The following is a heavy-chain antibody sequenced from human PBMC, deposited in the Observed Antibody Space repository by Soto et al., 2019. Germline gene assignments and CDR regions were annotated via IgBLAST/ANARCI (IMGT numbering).Heavy chain of an antibody. J-gene: IGHJ4*02. V-gene: IGHV1-3*01. CDR1: GFTFTTYS. CDR2: INGGSGNT. D-gene: IGHD3-10*01. Sequence: ASVKVSCKSSGFTFTTYSIHWLRQAPGQRPQWMGWINGGSGNTKYSQDFQGRVTFTRDTFATTAYLGLSSLRSEDTAVYYCARVPPWGNSAGDYYIQHYDSWGQGTLVTVPQ. CDR3: ARVPPWGNSAGDYYIQHYDS.